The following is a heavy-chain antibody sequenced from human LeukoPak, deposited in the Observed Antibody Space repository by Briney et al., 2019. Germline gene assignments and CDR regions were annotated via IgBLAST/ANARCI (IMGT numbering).Heavy chain of an antibody. CDR3: ARGGGITWYDFDF. J-gene: IGHJ4*02. V-gene: IGHV3-33*01. Sequence: GGSLRLSGAASAFTFSTYGMHWVRQAPGKGLEWVAVTWYDGIDSSQADSVKGRYTIYRDNSKNRLYLQVNSLRGEDTAVYYCARGGGITWYDFDFWGQGTLVTVSS. CDR1: AFTFSTYG. D-gene: IGHD6-13*01. CDR2: TWYDGIDS.